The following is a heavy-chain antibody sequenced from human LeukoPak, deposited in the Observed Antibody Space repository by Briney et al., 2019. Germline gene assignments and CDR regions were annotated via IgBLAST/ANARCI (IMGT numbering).Heavy chain of an antibody. CDR3: ASSHWLSPGT. V-gene: IGHV4-39*01. J-gene: IGHJ4*02. Sequence: SETPSLTCTVSGGSISSSSYYWGWIRQPPGKGLEWIGSIYYSGSTYYNPSLKSRVTISVDTSKNQFSLKLSSVTAADTAVYYCASSHWLSPGTWGQGTLVTVYS. CDR2: IYYSGST. CDR1: GGSISSSSYY. D-gene: IGHD3-9*01.